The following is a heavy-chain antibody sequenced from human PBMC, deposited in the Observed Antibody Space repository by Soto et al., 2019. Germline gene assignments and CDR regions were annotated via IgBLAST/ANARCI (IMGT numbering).Heavy chain of an antibody. J-gene: IGHJ4*01. V-gene: IGHV4-39*01. Sequence: PSETLSLTCTVSGCSISSRSYYWCWILQPPGKGLEWIGSIYYSASTYYNPSLKSRLTISVDTSKNQFSLKLSSVAAADTAVYYCARHLSNSLGPFDYWGQGTLFTVSS. CDR2: IYYSAST. CDR1: GCSISSRSYY. CDR3: ARHLSNSLGPFDY. D-gene: IGHD1-1*01.